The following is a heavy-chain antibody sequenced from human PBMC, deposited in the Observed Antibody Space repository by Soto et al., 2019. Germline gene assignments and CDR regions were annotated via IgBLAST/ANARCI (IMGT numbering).Heavy chain of an antibody. D-gene: IGHD3-22*01. Sequence: SETLSLTCTVSGGSISSSSYYWGWIRQPPGKGLEWIGSIYYSGSTYYNPSLKSRFTISVETSKNQFSLKLSSVTAADTAVYYCARHGGRLNTMIVFRNEVLNWFDPWGQGTLVTVSS. CDR1: GGSISSSSYY. J-gene: IGHJ5*02. CDR3: ARHGGRLNTMIVFRNEVLNWFDP. CDR2: IYYSGST. V-gene: IGHV4-39*01.